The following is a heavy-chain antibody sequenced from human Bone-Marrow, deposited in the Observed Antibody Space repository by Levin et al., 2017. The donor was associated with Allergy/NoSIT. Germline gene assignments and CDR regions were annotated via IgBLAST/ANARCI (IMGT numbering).Heavy chain of an antibody. V-gene: IGHV5-51*01. J-gene: IGHJ4*02. CDR2: IYPGDSDT. Sequence: KLGESLKISCKGSGYTFASYWIGWVRQLPGKGLEWMGIIYPGDSDTRYSPSFQGQVTISVDKSIGTAYLQWSSLKASDTGIYYCVRQRDFDYWGQGTLVTVSS. CDR3: VRQRDFDY. CDR1: GYTFASYW.